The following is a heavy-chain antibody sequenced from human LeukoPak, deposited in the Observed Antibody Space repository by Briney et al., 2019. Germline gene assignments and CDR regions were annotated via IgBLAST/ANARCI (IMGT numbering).Heavy chain of an antibody. J-gene: IGHJ4*02. CDR1: GFTFSTYW. V-gene: IGHV3-7*01. D-gene: IGHD5-18*01. CDR2: IKQDGSQT. CDR3: ARDPQDLYSYGYGLSQPYYFDY. Sequence: PGGSLRLSCEASGFTFSTYWMSWVRQAPGKGLEWVANIKQDGSQTYHADSVKGRFTISRDNAKNSLYLQMNSLRAEDTAVYYCARDPQDLYSYGYGLSQPYYFDYWGQGTLVTVSS.